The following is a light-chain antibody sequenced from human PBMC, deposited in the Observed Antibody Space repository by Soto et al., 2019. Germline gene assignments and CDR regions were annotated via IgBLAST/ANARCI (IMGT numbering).Light chain of an antibody. CDR2: EVS. Sequence: QSVLTQPASVSGSPGQSITISCTGTSSDVGGYDYVSWYQQYPDKAPKLMIFEVSNRPSGVSNRFSGSKSGNTASLNISGLQTEDDDDYYCSAYAGSSVLFGGGTKLTVL. CDR1: SSDVGGYDY. V-gene: IGLV2-14*01. J-gene: IGLJ3*02. CDR3: SAYAGSSVL.